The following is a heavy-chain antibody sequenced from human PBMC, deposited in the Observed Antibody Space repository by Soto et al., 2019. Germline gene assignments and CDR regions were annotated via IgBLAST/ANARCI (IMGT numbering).Heavy chain of an antibody. CDR3: ARDIAAHYYYYAMDV. J-gene: IGHJ6*02. V-gene: IGHV3-9*02. CDR1: GFISDYYA. D-gene: IGHD2-15*01. Sequence: GGSLRLSCAASGFISDYYAMHWVRQAPGKGLEWVSGISWNSGTIGYADSVKGRVTISRDNAKNSLYLQMNSLRPEDTALYYCARDIAAHYYYYAMDVWGQGTTVTVSS. CDR2: ISWNSGTI.